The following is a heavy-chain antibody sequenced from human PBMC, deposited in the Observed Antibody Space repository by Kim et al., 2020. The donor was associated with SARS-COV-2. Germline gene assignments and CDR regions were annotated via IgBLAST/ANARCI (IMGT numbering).Heavy chain of an antibody. J-gene: IGHJ5*02. CDR1: GFTFSSYA. CDR2: MNGGGGTT. Sequence: WGSLRLSCGASGFTFSSYAMNWVRHPPGKGMELVSTMNGGGGTTFYADSVMGRFTISRANSKDTLYLHMNSLRVEDTALYYCARGHWSGGNLYRPPESWGQGTLVTVSS. CDR3: ARGHWSGGNLYRPPES. V-gene: IGHV3-23*01. D-gene: IGHD2-15*01.